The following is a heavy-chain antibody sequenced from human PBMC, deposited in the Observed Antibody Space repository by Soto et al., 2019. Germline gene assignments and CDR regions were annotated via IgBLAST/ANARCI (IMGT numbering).Heavy chain of an antibody. D-gene: IGHD6-13*01. CDR3: AKYAPSAAALDH. V-gene: IGHV3-23*01. J-gene: IGHJ4*02. CDR1: GFTFSIYA. Sequence: PGGSLRLSCAASGFTFSIYAMSWVRQAPGRGLEWVSSISSSDIGTYYADSVKGRFTISRDNSKNTMYLQMNSLRAEDTAVYYCAKYAPSAAALDHWGQGTLVTVSS. CDR2: ISSSDIGT.